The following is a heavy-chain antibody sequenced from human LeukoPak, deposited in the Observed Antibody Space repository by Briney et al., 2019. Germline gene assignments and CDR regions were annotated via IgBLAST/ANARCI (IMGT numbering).Heavy chain of an antibody. CDR3: ARGFLAGTSY. V-gene: IGHV4-34*01. CDR2: INHSGST. Sequence: SETLSLTCAVYGGSFSGYYWSWIRQPPRKGLEWIGEINHSGSTNYNPSLKSRVTISVDTSKNQFSLKLSSVTAADTAVYYCARGFLAGTSYWGQGTLVTVSS. CDR1: GGSFSGYY. J-gene: IGHJ4*02. D-gene: IGHD6-19*01.